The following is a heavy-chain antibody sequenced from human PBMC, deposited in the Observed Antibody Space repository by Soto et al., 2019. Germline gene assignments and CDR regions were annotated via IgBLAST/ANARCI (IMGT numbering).Heavy chain of an antibody. CDR3: ARRSSSSAPALSKSHYYYMDV. D-gene: IGHD6-6*01. V-gene: IGHV4-34*01. CDR1: GGSFSGYY. Sequence: SETLSLTCAVYGGSFSGYYWSWIRQPPGKGLEWIGEINHSGSTNYNPSLKSRVTISVDTSKNQFSLKLSSVTAADTAVYYCARRSSSSAPALSKSHYYYMDVWGKGTTVTVSS. J-gene: IGHJ6*03. CDR2: INHSGST.